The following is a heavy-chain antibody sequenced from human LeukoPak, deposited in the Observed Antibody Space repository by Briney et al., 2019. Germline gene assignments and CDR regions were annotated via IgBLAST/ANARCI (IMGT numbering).Heavy chain of an antibody. CDR1: GYTFTSYG. CDR2: ISAYNGNT. Sequence: ASVKVSCKASGYTFTSYGISWVRQAPGHGLEWMGWISAYNGNTNYAQKLQGRVTMTTDTSMITAYMELRSLRSDDTAVYYCARDLRITVSVAEKMNSGYWGQGTLVTVSS. V-gene: IGHV1-18*01. CDR3: ARDLRITVSVAEKMNSGY. J-gene: IGHJ4*02. D-gene: IGHD6-19*01.